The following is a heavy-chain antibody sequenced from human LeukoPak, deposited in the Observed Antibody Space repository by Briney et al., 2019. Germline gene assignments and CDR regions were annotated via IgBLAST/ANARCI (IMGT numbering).Heavy chain of an antibody. CDR3: ARTMDYDFWSGYYRPEYFQH. D-gene: IGHD3-3*01. CDR2: INPHSGCT. CDR1: GCTLIRYY. Sequence: ASVKDSFKDSGCTLIRYYMHWLRQAPGQGLAWMGWINPHSGCTNYAQKFQGGLSMTRDTSISTDYMELSRLRSDDTAVYYCARTMDYDFWSGYYRPEYFQHWGQGTLVTVSS. J-gene: IGHJ1*01. V-gene: IGHV1-2*02.